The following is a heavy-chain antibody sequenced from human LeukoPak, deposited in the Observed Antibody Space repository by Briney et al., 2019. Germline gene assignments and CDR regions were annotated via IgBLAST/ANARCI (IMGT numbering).Heavy chain of an antibody. CDR3: ARSGLVGAMDFDY. CDR1: GFTVSSNY. CDR2: IYSSGST. D-gene: IGHD1-26*01. Sequence: PGGSLRLSCAASGFTVSSNYMSWVRQAPGKGLEWVSVIYSSGSTYYADSVKGRFTISRDNSKNTLYLQMNSLRAEDTAVYYCARSGLVGAMDFDYWGQGTLVTVSS. V-gene: IGHV3-53*01. J-gene: IGHJ4*02.